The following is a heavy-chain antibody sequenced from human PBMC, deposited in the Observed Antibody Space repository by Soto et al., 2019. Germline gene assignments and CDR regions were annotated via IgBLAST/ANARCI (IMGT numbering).Heavy chain of an antibody. D-gene: IGHD3-9*01. J-gene: IGHJ4*02. CDR1: GGTFSSYT. Sequence: SAKVSCKASGGTFSSYTISWVRQAPGQGLEWMGRIIPILGIANYAQKFQGRVTITADKSTSTAYMELSSLRSEDTAVYYCARVSRRVDSALYFDYWGQGTLVTVSS. CDR3: ARVSRRVDSALYFDY. V-gene: IGHV1-69*02. CDR2: IIPILGIA.